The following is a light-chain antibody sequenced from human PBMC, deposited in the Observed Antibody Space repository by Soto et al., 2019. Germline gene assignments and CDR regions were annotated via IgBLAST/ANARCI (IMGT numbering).Light chain of an antibody. CDR1: SSDVGGYNY. CDR2: DVS. J-gene: IGLJ1*01. CDR3: SSYTSSNTYV. Sequence: QSVLTQPASVSGSPGQSITISCTGTSSDVGGYNYVSWYQQHPGKAPKLMIYDVSNRPSGVSNRFSGSKSGNTASLTISGLQAEDEADYYCSSYTSSNTYVFGTGTNVTVL. V-gene: IGLV2-14*01.